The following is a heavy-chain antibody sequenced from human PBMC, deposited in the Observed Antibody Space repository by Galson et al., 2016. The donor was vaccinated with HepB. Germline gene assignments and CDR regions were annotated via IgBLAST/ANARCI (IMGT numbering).Heavy chain of an antibody. CDR1: GFTSSQSW. V-gene: IGHV3-74*01. Sequence: SLRLSCAGSGFTSSQSWMHWVRQVPGEGLVWVSRINGDGTITTYADSVRGRFTISRDNAKNTVYLQMTSVRVEDTAVYYCARDKLSDQDNSPGDDFENWGQGTLVAVSS. J-gene: IGHJ4*02. D-gene: IGHD2/OR15-2a*01. CDR3: ARDKLSDQDNSPGDDFEN. CDR2: INGDGTIT.